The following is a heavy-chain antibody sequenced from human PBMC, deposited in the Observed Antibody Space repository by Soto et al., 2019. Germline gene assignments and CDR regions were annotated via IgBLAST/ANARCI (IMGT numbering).Heavy chain of an antibody. CDR3: ARGRYYDILTGSDQLDP. J-gene: IGHJ5*02. CDR2: IYHSGST. CDR1: GGSISSGGYS. Sequence: PSETLSLTCAVSGGSISSGGYSWSWIRQPPGKGLEWIGYIYHSGSTYYNPSLKSRVTISVDRSKNQFSLKLSSVTAADTAVYYCARGRYYDILTGSDQLDPRGQGTLVTVSS. V-gene: IGHV4-30-2*01. D-gene: IGHD3-9*01.